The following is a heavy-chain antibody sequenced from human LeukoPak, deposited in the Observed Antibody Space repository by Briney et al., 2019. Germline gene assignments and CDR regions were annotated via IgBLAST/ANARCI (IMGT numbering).Heavy chain of an antibody. CDR1: GFTLSNYV. J-gene: IGHJ4*02. D-gene: IGHD4-17*01. CDR2: ISNSGATT. Sequence: PGGSLRLSCAASGFTLSNYVMSWVRQAPGKGLEWVSVISNSGATTYYADSVKGRFTISRDKSKNTVYLQMNSLIADDTAVYYCAKTATTVTPPDYWGQGTLVTVSS. CDR3: AKTATTVTPPDY. V-gene: IGHV3-23*01.